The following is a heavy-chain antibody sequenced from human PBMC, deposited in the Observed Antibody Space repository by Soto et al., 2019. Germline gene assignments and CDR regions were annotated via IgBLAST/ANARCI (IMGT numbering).Heavy chain of an antibody. J-gene: IGHJ6*02. V-gene: IGHV3-23*01. CDR3: AKDLYSSIPNSYYGMDV. D-gene: IGHD6-13*01. Sequence: EVQLLESGGGLVQPGGSLRLSCAASGFTFSTYAMNWVRQAPGKGLEWVSAISGSGDYTYYADSVRGRFTISRDNSKNTLYLQMDSLRAEDTALYYCAKDLYSSIPNSYYGMDVRGQGTTVTVSS. CDR1: GFTFSTYA. CDR2: ISGSGDYT.